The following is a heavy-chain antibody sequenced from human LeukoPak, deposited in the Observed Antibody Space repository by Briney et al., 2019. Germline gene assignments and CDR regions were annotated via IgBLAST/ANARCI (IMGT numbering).Heavy chain of an antibody. Sequence: SVKVSCKASGYTFTSYGISWVRQAPGQGLEWMGGIIPIFGTANYAQKFQGRVTITADESTSTAYMELSSLRSEDTAVYYCASRPASGSYYIPIDYWGQGTLVTVSS. CDR3: ASRPASGSYYIPIDY. CDR1: GYTFTSYG. D-gene: IGHD1-26*01. V-gene: IGHV1-69*13. CDR2: IIPIFGTA. J-gene: IGHJ4*02.